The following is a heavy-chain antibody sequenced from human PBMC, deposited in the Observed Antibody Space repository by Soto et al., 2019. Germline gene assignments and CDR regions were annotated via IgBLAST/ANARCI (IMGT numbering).Heavy chain of an antibody. V-gene: IGHV1-18*01. J-gene: IGHJ4*02. CDR1: GYTFSSYG. CDR3: ARREVGTTLDFDY. CDR2: ISAYNGNT. Sequence: GASLKVSCKASGYTFSSYGISWVRQAPGQGLEWMGWISAYNGNTKYAQKLQGRVTMTTDTSTSTAYMELRSLRSDDTAVYYCARREVGTTLDFDYWGQGTLVTVSS. D-gene: IGHD1-26*01.